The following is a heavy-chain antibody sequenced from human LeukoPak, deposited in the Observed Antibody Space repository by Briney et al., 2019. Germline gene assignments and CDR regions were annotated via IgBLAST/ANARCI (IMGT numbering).Heavy chain of an antibody. CDR2: IYASGTT. Sequence: SETLSLTCTVSGGSIRNYYWSWIRQPAGKGLEWIGRIYASGTTNYNPSLKSRVTMSVDTSKNQFSLKLSSVTAADTAVYYCARSGWALGSVHFAKAFDIWGQGTMVTVS. CDR3: ARSGWALGSVHFAKAFDI. D-gene: IGHD2-15*01. V-gene: IGHV4-4*07. CDR1: GGSIRNYY. J-gene: IGHJ3*02.